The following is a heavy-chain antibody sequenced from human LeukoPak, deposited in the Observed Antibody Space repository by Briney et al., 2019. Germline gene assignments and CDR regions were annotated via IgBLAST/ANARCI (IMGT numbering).Heavy chain of an antibody. J-gene: IGHJ4*02. CDR3: AKMAHRGYSSSWFFDY. CDR1: GFTFSSYA. V-gene: IGHV3-23*01. Sequence: GGSLRLTCAASGFTFSSYAMSWVRQAPGKGLEWISANSGSGGSTYYADSVKGRFTISRDNSKNTLYLRMNSLRAEDTAVYYCAKMAHRGYSSSWFFDYWGQGTLVTVSS. CDR2: NSGSGGST. D-gene: IGHD6-13*01.